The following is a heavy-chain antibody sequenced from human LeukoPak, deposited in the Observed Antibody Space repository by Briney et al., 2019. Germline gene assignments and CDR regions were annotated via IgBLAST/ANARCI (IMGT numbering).Heavy chain of an antibody. CDR3: ARVAWGAASGY. V-gene: IGHV4-39*01. CDR2: IYYSGST. CDR1: GGSISSSSYY. J-gene: IGHJ4*02. D-gene: IGHD7-27*01. Sequence: SETLSLTCTVSGGSISSSSYYWGWIRQPPGKGLEWIGSIYYSGSTYYNPSLKSRVTISVDTSKNQFSLKLSSVTAADTAVYYCARVAWGAASGYWGQGTLVTVSS.